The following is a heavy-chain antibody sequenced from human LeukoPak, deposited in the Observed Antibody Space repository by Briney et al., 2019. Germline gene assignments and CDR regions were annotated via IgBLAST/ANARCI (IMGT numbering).Heavy chain of an antibody. J-gene: IGHJ4*02. Sequence: TGGSLRLSCAASGFTFSSYAMSWVRQAPGKGLEWVSAISGSGGSTYYADSVKGRFTISRDNSKNTLYLQMNSLRAEDTAVYYCAKSPSSGWYRGAPDYWGQGTLVTVSS. CDR1: GFTFSSYA. D-gene: IGHD6-19*01. CDR3: AKSPSSGWYRGAPDY. V-gene: IGHV3-23*01. CDR2: ISGSGGST.